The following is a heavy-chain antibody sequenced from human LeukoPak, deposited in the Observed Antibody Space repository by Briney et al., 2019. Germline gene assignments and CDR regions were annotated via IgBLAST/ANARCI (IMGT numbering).Heavy chain of an antibody. CDR3: ARYHIPSPTYYYGSGWIVGVDY. CDR1: GYTFNGYY. V-gene: IGHV1-2*02. CDR2: INPNRGCT. Sequence: ASVKVSCKESGYTFNGYYMHWVRQAPGQGLEWMGWINPNRGCTNYAQKFQGRVTMTRDTSISTAYMELSRLRSDDTAVYYCARYHIPSPTYYYGSGWIVGVDYWGQGTLVTVSS. D-gene: IGHD3-10*01. J-gene: IGHJ4*02.